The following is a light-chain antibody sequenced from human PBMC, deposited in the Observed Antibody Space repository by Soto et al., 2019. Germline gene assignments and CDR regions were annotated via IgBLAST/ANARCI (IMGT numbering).Light chain of an antibody. J-gene: IGKJ2*01. CDR3: QQYNSYYT. CDR1: QSISSW. V-gene: IGKV1-5*01. Sequence: DIQMTKSPSTLSASVGDRVTITCRASQSISSWLAGYQQKPGKAPKLLIYDASSLESGVPSRFSGSGSGTDFTLTISSLQRDDFATDYCQQYNSYYTFGQGTKLEIK. CDR2: DAS.